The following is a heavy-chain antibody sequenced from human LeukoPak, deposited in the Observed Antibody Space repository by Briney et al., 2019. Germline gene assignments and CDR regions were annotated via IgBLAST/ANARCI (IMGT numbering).Heavy chain of an antibody. CDR2: IIPIFGTA. CDR3: ARYRPTYYYDSSGYSGSGPYFDY. J-gene: IGHJ4*02. CDR1: GGTFSSYA. V-gene: IGHV1-69*05. D-gene: IGHD3-22*01. Sequence: SSVKVSCKASGGTFSSYAISWVRQAPGQGLEWMGGIIPIFGTANYAQKFQGRVTITTDESTSTAYMELSSLRSEDTAVYYCARYRPTYYYDSSGYSGSGPYFDYWGQGTLVTVSS.